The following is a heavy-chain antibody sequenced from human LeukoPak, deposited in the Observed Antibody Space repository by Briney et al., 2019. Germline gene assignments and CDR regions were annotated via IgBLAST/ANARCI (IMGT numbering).Heavy chain of an antibody. J-gene: IGHJ4*02. CDR2: ISKNSGSI. Sequence: PGGSLRLSCVASGFTFSDYSMDWVRQAPGAGLEWISYISKNSGSIDYADSVRGRFTVSRDNAKNSLHLQMNSLGVEDTAIYYCARGRNAGGLAYWGQGVLVTVSS. D-gene: IGHD5-24*01. CDR3: ARGRNAGGLAY. V-gene: IGHV3-48*04. CDR1: GFTFSDYS.